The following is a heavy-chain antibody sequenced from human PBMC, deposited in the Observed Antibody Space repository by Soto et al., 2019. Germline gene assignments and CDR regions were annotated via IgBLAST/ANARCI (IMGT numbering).Heavy chain of an antibody. V-gene: IGHV3-11*01. CDR3: ARQSITIFGVALTYYFDY. CDR1: GFTFSDYY. Sequence: GGSLRLSCAASGFTFSDYYMSWIRQAPGKGLEWVSYISSSGSTIYYADSVKGRFTISRDNAKNSLYLQMNSLRAEDTAVYYCARQSITIFGVALTYYFDYWGQGTLVTVS. D-gene: IGHD3-3*01. CDR2: ISSSGSTI. J-gene: IGHJ4*02.